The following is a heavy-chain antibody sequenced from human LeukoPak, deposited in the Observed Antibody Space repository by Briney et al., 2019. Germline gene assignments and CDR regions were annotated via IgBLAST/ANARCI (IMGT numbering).Heavy chain of an antibody. V-gene: IGHV3-7*05. D-gene: IGHD3-16*01. J-gene: IGHJ4*02. CDR2: IKEDGSEK. Sequence: PGGSLRLSCAASGFTFSSYWMNWVRQAPGKGLEWVANIKEDGSEKYYVDSVKGRFTISRDNAKNSLCLQMNSLRAEDTAIYYCVRNGGYWGQGTLVTVSS. CDR3: VRNGGY. CDR1: GFTFSSYW.